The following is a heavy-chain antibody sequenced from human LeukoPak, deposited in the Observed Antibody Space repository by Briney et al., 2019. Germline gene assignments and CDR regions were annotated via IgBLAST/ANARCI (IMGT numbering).Heavy chain of an antibody. Sequence: ASVKVSCKASGFTFTSSAMQWVQQARGQRLEWIGWIVVGSGNTNYAQKFQERVTITRDMSTSTAYMELSSLGSEDTAVYYCAADLGYCSSISCQEGFDYWGQGTLVTVSS. CDR2: IVVGSGNT. CDR1: GFTFTSSA. V-gene: IGHV1-58*02. CDR3: AADLGYCSSISCQEGFDY. D-gene: IGHD2-2*01. J-gene: IGHJ4*02.